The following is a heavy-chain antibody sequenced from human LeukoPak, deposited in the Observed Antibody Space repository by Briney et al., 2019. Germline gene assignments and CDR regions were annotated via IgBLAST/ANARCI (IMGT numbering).Heavy chain of an antibody. V-gene: IGHV3-20*04. CDR3: ARASESSTNWYYGAFDL. J-gene: IGHJ3*01. CDR2: INWNGVST. CDR1: GFIFDDYA. D-gene: IGHD2-2*01. Sequence: PGGSLRLSCAASGFIFDDYAMNWVRQAPGRGLEWVSGINWNGVSTGYVDSVKGRFTISRDNAKNSLYLQMNSLRAEDTALYYCARASESSTNWYYGAFDLWGQGTMVTVSS.